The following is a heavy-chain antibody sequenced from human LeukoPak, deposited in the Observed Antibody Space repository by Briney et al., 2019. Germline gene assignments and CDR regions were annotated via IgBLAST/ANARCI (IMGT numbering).Heavy chain of an antibody. D-gene: IGHD3-16*01. CDR1: GYTFTGYY. J-gene: IGHJ4*02. CDR3: ASQTFRGEYSY. V-gene: IGHV1-2*02. Sequence: ASVKVSCKASGYTFTGYYMHWVRQAPGQGLEWMGWINPNSGGTNYAQEFQGRVTMTRDTSISTVYMELSRLRSDDTAAYYCASQTFRGEYSYWGQGTLVTVSS. CDR2: INPNSGGT.